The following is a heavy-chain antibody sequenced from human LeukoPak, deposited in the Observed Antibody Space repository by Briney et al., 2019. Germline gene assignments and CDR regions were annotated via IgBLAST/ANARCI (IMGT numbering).Heavy chain of an antibody. CDR2: ISSSGSTI. CDR1: GFTFSSNY. Sequence: GGSLRLSCAASGFTFSSNYMSWVRQAPGKGLEWVSYISSSGSTIYYADSVKGRFTISRDNAKNSLYLQLNSLRTEDTALYYCAKDMVAVAGIPFLYYYYGMDVWGQGTTVTVSS. J-gene: IGHJ6*02. CDR3: AKDMVAVAGIPFLYYYYGMDV. V-gene: IGHV3-11*01. D-gene: IGHD6-19*01.